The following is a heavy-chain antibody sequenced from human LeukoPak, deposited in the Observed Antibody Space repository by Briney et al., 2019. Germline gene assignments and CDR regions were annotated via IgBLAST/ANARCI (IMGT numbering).Heavy chain of an antibody. Sequence: GGSLRLSCAASGFNFNTYTMNWVRQAPGKGLEWVSSISSDSSYINYADAVHGRFTVSRDNAKYSLYLQMNSLRAEDTAVYYCVRGSYGAYDYWGQGSLVTVSS. J-gene: IGHJ4*02. D-gene: IGHD4-17*01. CDR3: VRGSYGAYDY. CDR1: GFNFNTYT. V-gene: IGHV3-21*01. CDR2: ISSDSSYI.